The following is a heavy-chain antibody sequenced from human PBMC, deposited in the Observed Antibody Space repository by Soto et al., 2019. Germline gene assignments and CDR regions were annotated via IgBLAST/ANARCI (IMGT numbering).Heavy chain of an antibody. CDR3: ARYGGSGSYLTLYYYYGMDV. V-gene: IGHV4-59*08. CDR1: GGSISSYY. D-gene: IGHD3-10*01. J-gene: IGHJ6*02. CDR2: IYYSGST. Sequence: QVQLQESGPGLVKPSETLSLTCTVSGGSISSYYWSWIRQPPGKGLEWIGYIYYSGSTNYNPSLKSRVTISVDTSKNQFSLKLSSVTAADTAVYYCARYGGSGSYLTLYYYYGMDVWGQGTTVTVSS.